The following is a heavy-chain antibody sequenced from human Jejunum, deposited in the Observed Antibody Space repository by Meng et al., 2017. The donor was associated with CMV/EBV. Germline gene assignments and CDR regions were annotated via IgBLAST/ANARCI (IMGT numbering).Heavy chain of an antibody. D-gene: IGHD3-10*01. CDR1: GFSLSTSGMR. CDR2: IDWDDDK. V-gene: IGHV2-70D*14. J-gene: IGHJ5*02. CDR3: ARMLLGFDWFDP. Sequence: SGFSLSTSGMRVSWIRQPPGKALEWLAGIDWDDDKFYRTSMKTRLTISKDTSKNQVVLTMTNMDPVDTATYYCARMLLGFDWFDPWGQGTRVTVSS.